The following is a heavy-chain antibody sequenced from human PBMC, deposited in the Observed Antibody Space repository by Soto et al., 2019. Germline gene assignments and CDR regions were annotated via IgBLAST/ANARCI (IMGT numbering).Heavy chain of an antibody. CDR3: AKDVFQYGSGSYDY. D-gene: IGHD3-10*01. V-gene: IGHV3-23*01. CDR1: GFTFSSYA. Sequence: SLRLSCAASGFTFSSYAMSWVRQAPGKGLEWVSAISGSGGSTYYADSVKGRFTISRDNSKNTLYLQMNSLRAEDTAVYYCAKDVFQYGSGSYDYWGQGTLVTVSS. CDR2: ISGSGGST. J-gene: IGHJ4*02.